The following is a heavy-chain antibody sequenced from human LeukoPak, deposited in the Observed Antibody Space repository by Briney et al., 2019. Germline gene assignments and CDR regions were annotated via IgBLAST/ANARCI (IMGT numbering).Heavy chain of an antibody. J-gene: IGHJ6*02. Sequence: PGGSLRLSCAASGFTFSSYGMHWVRQAPGKGLEWVAVISYDGSHKYSADSVKGRFTISRDNSKNTLYLQMNSLRIEDTAVYFCSASRPHYGDYYGLDVWGHGTTVTVSS. V-gene: IGHV3-30*03. D-gene: IGHD4/OR15-4a*01. CDR1: GFTFSSYG. CDR2: ISYDGSHK. CDR3: SASRPHYGDYYGLDV.